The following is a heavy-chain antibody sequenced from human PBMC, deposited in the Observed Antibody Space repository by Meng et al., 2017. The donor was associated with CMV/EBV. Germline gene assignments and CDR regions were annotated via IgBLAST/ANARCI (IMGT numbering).Heavy chain of an antibody. Sequence: QGLGPGLVKPSQTPSLTCTVSGGSISSGDYSWSWIRQPPGKGLEWIGYIYYSGSTYYNPSLKSRVTISVDTSKNQFSLKLSSVTAADTAVYYCARDNRRGGVDYWGQGTLVTVSS. CDR3: ARDNRRGGVDY. V-gene: IGHV4-30-4*08. J-gene: IGHJ4*02. D-gene: IGHD3-3*01. CDR2: IYYSGST. CDR1: GGSISSGDYS.